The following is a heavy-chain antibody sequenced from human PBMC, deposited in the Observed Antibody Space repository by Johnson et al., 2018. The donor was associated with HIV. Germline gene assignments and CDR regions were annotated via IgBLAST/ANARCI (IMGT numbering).Heavy chain of an antibody. D-gene: IGHD4-23*01. J-gene: IGHJ3*02. V-gene: IGHV3-11*04. CDR1: GFTFSDYY. Sequence: QVQLVESGGGVVQPGGSLRLSCAASGFTFSDYYMSWIRQAPGKGLEWVSYISSSGSTIYYADSVKGRFTISRDNGKNSLYLQMNSLRAKDTAVYYCATDLSRWELHPLSAFDIWDQGTMVTVSS. CDR3: ATDLSRWELHPLSAFDI. CDR2: ISSSGSTI.